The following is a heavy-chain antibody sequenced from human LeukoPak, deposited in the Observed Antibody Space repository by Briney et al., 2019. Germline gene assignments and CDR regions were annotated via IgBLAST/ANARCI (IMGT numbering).Heavy chain of an antibody. CDR1: GFTFSSYS. CDR3: ARERVVAATPGRYYYYYYMDV. Sequence: GGSLRLSCAASGFTFSSYSMNWVRQAPGKGLEWVSRINSDGSSTSYADSVKGRFTISRDNAKNSLYLQMNSLRAEDTALYYCARERVVAATPGRYYYYYYMDVWGKGTTVTVSS. CDR2: INSDGSST. V-gene: IGHV3-74*01. J-gene: IGHJ6*03. D-gene: IGHD2-15*01.